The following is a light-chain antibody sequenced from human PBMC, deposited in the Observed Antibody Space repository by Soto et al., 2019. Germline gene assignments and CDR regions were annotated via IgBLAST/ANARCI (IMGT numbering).Light chain of an antibody. CDR2: WAS. CDR3: HQCYSTPYT. CDR1: QNILYSSNNNNY. Sequence: DIVMTQSPDSLAVSLGERATINCKSSQNILYSSNNNNYLAWYQQKPGQPPRLHIYWASTREFGVPDRFSGRGSGTDFTLTISSLQAEDVAVYYCHQCYSTPYTFGQGTKLEIK. J-gene: IGKJ2*01. V-gene: IGKV4-1*01.